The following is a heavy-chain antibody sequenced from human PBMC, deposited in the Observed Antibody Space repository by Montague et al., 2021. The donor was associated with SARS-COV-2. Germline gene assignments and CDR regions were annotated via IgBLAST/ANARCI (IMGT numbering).Heavy chain of an antibody. J-gene: IGHJ5*02. Sequence: TLSLTCTVSGNSVNTGGYYWSWIRQLPGKGLEWIGYIYYSGTTSYNPSLQSRLIISVDTSKNQFSLSLTSVTAADTAVYYCASAVVTNYNFWGGYSRVADAKWFDHWGQGTLVTVSS. V-gene: IGHV4-31*03. D-gene: IGHD3-3*01. CDR1: GNSVNTGGYY. CDR2: IYYSGTT. CDR3: ASAVVTNYNFWGGYSRVADAKWFDH.